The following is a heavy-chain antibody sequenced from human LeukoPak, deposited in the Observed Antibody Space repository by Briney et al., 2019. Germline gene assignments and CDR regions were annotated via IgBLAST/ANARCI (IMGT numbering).Heavy chain of an antibody. Sequence: PSETLSLTCTVSGGSISSYYWSWIRQPPGKGLEWIGYIYYSGSTNYNPSLKIRVTISVDKSKNQFSLKLSSVTAADTAVYYCARDMPSIAAAGPPGFDPWGQGTLVTVSS. D-gene: IGHD6-13*01. V-gene: IGHV4-59*12. J-gene: IGHJ5*02. CDR2: IYYSGST. CDR3: ARDMPSIAAAGPPGFDP. CDR1: GGSISSYY.